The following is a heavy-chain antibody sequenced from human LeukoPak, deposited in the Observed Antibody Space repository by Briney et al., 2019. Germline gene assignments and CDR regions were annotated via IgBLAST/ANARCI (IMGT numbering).Heavy chain of an antibody. J-gene: IGHJ5*01. D-gene: IGHD2-2*03. CDR1: GGSISSGDYY. CDR3: ARGLGYCSSTSCYFYWFDS. Sequence: PSQTLSLTCTVSGGSISSGDYYWSWIRQPPGRGLEWIGYIYYSGSTYYNPSLKSRVTISVDTSKNQFSLKLSSVTAADTAVYYCARGLGYCSSTSCYFYWFDSWGQGTLVTVFS. V-gene: IGHV4-30-4*08. CDR2: IYYSGST.